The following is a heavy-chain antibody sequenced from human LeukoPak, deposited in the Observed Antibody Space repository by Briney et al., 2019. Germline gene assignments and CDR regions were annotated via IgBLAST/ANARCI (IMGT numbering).Heavy chain of an antibody. V-gene: IGHV3-11*05. D-gene: IGHD3-22*01. Sequence: PGGSLRLSCAASGFTFSDYYMSWIRQAPGKGLEWVSYISSSSSYTNYADSVKGRFTISRDNAKNSLYLQMNSLRAEDTALYYCARDSLLAYYYDSSGYYVRDAFDIWGHGTMVTVSS. CDR1: GFTFSDYY. CDR3: ARDSLLAYYYDSSGYYVRDAFDI. CDR2: ISSSSSYT. J-gene: IGHJ3*02.